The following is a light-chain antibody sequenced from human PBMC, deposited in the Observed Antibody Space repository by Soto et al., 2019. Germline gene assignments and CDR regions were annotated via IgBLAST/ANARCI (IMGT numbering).Light chain of an antibody. V-gene: IGKV3-15*01. J-gene: IGKJ4*01. Sequence: VMTQCSATLSVSQGEGATLSCRASQGIGDTLAWYQHKPGQTPRLLIYDTSTRATGVPARFSGSRSGTEFPLTITSLQSEDFAVYYCQRYNNWPLTLGGGTKWIS. CDR3: QRYNNWPLT. CDR1: QGIGDT. CDR2: DTS.